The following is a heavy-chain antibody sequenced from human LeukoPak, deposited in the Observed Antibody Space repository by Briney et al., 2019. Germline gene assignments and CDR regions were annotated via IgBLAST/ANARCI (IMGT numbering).Heavy chain of an antibody. CDR3: AREQFSHTSNYFVT. CDR1: GFMFDDYA. Sequence: PGGSLRISCAASGFMFDDYAMHWVRQVPGKGLEWVSLISGDGVSRFYADSVKGRFTISRDNNNDSLSLQMNRLTNEDTAYYYCAREQFSHTSNYFVTWGQGILVTVSS. V-gene: IGHV3-43*02. CDR2: ISGDGVSR. J-gene: IGHJ5*02. D-gene: IGHD3-9*01.